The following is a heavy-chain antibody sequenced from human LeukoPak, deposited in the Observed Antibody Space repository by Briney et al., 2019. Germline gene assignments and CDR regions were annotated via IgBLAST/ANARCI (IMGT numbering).Heavy chain of an antibody. J-gene: IGHJ4*02. Sequence: GGSLRLSCAASGFTFTSYSMSWVRQAPGKGLEWVSGTSDRGDYTYYADSVKGRFTISRDSSKNTLFLQVNSLRAEDTALYFCARKAQYNGHYPLDYWGQGTLVTVSS. CDR3: ARKAQYNGHYPLDY. CDR1: GFTFTSYS. D-gene: IGHD1-7*01. V-gene: IGHV3-23*01. CDR2: TSDRGDYT.